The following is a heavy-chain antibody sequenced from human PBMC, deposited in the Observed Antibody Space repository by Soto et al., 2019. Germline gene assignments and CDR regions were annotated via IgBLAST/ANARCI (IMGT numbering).Heavy chain of an antibody. D-gene: IGHD4-4*01. CDR3: ARNPNDFGKYTVFDV. Sequence: PSETLSLTCNVSGGAIRRGGYHWVLIRQHPKKGLDWIGHVYSTGSFFYNPSLETRVDISLDKSNDSFSWQLTSVTAADTAIDYCARNPNDFGKYTVFDVWGHGTLVTV. CDR1: GGAIRRGGYH. V-gene: IGHV4-31*03. J-gene: IGHJ3*01. CDR2: VYSTGSF.